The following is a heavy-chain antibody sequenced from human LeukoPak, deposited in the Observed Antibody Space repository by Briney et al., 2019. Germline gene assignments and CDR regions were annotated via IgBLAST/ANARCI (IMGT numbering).Heavy chain of an antibody. D-gene: IGHD2-2*01. Sequence: TSQTLSLTCTVSGGSISSGSYYWSWIRQPAGKGLEWIGRIHTSGSTNYNPSLKSRVTISVDTSKNQFSLKLSSVTAADTAVYYCARGPPMCSSTSCFPDAFDIWGQGTMVTVSS. CDR3: ARGPPMCSSTSCFPDAFDI. V-gene: IGHV4-61*02. CDR1: GGSISSGSYY. CDR2: IHTSGST. J-gene: IGHJ3*02.